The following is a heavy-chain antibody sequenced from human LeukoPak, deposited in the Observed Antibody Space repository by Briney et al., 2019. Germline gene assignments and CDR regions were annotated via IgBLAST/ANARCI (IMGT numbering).Heavy chain of an antibody. CDR1: GFTFSNYG. J-gene: IGHJ4*02. V-gene: IGHV3-33*01. Sequence: GGSLRLSCAASGFTFSNYGMHWVRQAPGKGPEWMAVIWSDGNHKFYADSVMGRFSISRDNSKNTLFLQMNSLRAEDTAVYYCATMIPDSSDYYYKVWGQGTLVTVSS. CDR3: ATMIPDSSDYYYKV. D-gene: IGHD3-22*01. CDR2: IWSDGNHK.